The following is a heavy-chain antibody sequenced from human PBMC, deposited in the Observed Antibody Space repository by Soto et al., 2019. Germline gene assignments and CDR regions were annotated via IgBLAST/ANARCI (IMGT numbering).Heavy chain of an antibody. V-gene: IGHV3-23*01. J-gene: IGHJ5*02. CDR1: GFTFSSYA. Sequence: PGGSLRLSCAASGFTFSSYAMSWVRQAPGKGLEWVSAISGSGGSTYYADSVKGRFTISRDNSKNTLYLQMNSLRAEDTAVCYCAKTFRLRYFDWSERFDPWGQGTLVTVSS. CDR3: AKTFRLRYFDWSERFDP. D-gene: IGHD3-9*01. CDR2: ISGSGGST.